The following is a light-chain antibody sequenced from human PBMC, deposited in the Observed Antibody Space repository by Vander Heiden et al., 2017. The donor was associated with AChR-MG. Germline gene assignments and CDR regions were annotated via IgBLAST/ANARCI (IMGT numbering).Light chain of an antibody. CDR3: QRYGCSQGYI. CDR2: GAS. V-gene: IGKV3-20*01. J-gene: IGKJ2*01. Sequence: EIVLTPSPGTLSLSPGERATLSCRASQSDTYNSLVWYQQKPGQAPRLLIYGASSRATGIPDRFSGTGSGTEFTLTVTRSEPEDFAVYYCQRYGCSQGYIYGQGTKLEL. CDR1: QSDTYNS.